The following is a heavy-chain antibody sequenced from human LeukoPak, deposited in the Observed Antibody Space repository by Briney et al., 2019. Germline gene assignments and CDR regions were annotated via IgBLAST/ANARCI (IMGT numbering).Heavy chain of an antibody. CDR1: GGSFSGYY. Sequence: SETLSLTCAVYGGSFSGYYWSWIRQPPGKGLEWIGEINHSGSTYYNPSLKSRVTISVDTSKNQFSLKLSSVTAADTAVYYCARDRPYYYDSSGYYPHYFDYWGQGTLVTVSS. V-gene: IGHV4-34*01. J-gene: IGHJ4*02. D-gene: IGHD3-22*01. CDR3: ARDRPYYYDSSGYYPHYFDY. CDR2: INHSGST.